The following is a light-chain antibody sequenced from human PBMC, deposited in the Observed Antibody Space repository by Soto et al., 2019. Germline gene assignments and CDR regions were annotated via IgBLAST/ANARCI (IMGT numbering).Light chain of an antibody. J-gene: IGKJ5*01. Sequence: EIVLTQSPGTLSLSPGERVTLSCRASQSVGSSYLAWYQQKPGQAPRLLIYDASNRATGIPARFSGSGSGTDFTLTVSSLEPEDFAVYYCQQRSNWPITFGQGTRLEIK. CDR2: DAS. CDR3: QQRSNWPIT. CDR1: QSVGSSY. V-gene: IGKV3D-20*02.